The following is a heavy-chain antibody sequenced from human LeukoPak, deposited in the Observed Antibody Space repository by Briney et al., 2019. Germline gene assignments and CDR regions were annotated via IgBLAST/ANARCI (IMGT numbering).Heavy chain of an antibody. CDR3: ARLEDVEVDY. Sequence: PGGSLRLSCAASGFTFSSYTMYWVRQAPGKGLEYVSAISSNGGSTYYANSVKGRFTISRDNSKNTLYLQMSSLRAEDTAVYYCARLEDVEVDYWGQGTLVTVSS. CDR1: GFTFSSYT. D-gene: IGHD3-3*01. V-gene: IGHV3-64*01. CDR2: ISSNGGST. J-gene: IGHJ4*02.